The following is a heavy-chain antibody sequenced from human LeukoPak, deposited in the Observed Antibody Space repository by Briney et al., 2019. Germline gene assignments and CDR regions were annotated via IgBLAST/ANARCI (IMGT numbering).Heavy chain of an antibody. J-gene: IGHJ3*02. CDR2: INCTGNYI. V-gene: IGHV3-21*01. CDR3: AKDYSYYDSSGYYPDAFDI. D-gene: IGHD3-22*01. Sequence: GGSLRLSCAASGFTFSNYAMIWVRQAPGKGLEWVSSINCTGNYIYYAHPLKGRFTISRDNSKNTLYLQMNSLRAEDTAVYYCAKDYSYYDSSGYYPDAFDIWGQGTMVTVST. CDR1: GFTFSNYA.